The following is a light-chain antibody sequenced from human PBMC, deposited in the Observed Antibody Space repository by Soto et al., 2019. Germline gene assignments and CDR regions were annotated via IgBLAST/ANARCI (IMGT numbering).Light chain of an antibody. CDR2: DAS. J-gene: IGKJ1*01. CDR3: QEYNSYSGT. CDR1: QSLGIW. Sequence: DIQMTQSPSTLSASVGDRVTITCRASQSLGIWLAWHQQKPGKAPKLLIHDASTLKSGVPSRFSGSGSGTKFTLTISSLQPDDFATYYCQEYNSYSGTFGQGTRWIS. V-gene: IGKV1-5*01.